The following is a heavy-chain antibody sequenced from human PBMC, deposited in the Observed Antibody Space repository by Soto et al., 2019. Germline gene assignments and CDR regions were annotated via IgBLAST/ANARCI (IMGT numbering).Heavy chain of an antibody. V-gene: IGHV3-7*01. CDR1: GFTFSSYW. CDR3: ARGGGKLERRQNYDY. J-gene: IGHJ4*02. CDR2: INQDGSEK. Sequence: EVQLVESGGGLVQPGGSLRLSCAASGFTFSSYWMNWVRQAPGKGLEWVANINQDGSEKYYVDSVKGRFTISRDDSEDSLYLQMNSLRAEDTAVYYCARGGGKLERRQNYDYWGQGTLVTVSS. D-gene: IGHD1-1*01.